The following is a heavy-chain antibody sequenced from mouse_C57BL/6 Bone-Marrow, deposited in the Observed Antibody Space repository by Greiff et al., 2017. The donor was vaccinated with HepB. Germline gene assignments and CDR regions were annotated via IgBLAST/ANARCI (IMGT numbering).Heavy chain of an antibody. CDR2: IYPGDGDT. CDR1: GYAFSSSW. D-gene: IGHD2-3*01. CDR3: ARGIYDGHYGTYYFDY. Sequence: VQVVESGPELVKPGASVKISCKASGYAFSSSWMNWVKQRPGKGLEWIGRIYPGDGDTNYNGKFKGKATLTADKSSSTAYMQLSSLTSEDSAVYFCARGIYDGHYGTYYFDYWGQGTTLTVSS. V-gene: IGHV1-82*01. J-gene: IGHJ2*01.